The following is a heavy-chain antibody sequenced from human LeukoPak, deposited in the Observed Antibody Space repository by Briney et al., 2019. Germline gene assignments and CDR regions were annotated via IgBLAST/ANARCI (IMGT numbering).Heavy chain of an antibody. Sequence: GGSLRLSCEASGFTFSSYEMNWVRQAPGKGLEWISYISSSGSMKYYADSVKGRFTISRDNAKNSLYLQMNSLRAEDTAVYYCARDGGLYDDFVGSDYWGQGTLVTVSS. CDR2: ISSSGSMK. D-gene: IGHD4-17*01. CDR1: GFTFSSYE. J-gene: IGHJ4*02. V-gene: IGHV3-48*03. CDR3: ARDGGLYDDFVGSDY.